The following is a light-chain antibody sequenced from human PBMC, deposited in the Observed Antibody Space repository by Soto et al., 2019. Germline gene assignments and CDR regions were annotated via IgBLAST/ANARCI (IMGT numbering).Light chain of an antibody. CDR1: SSNIGSNT. CDR3: AAWDDSLNWV. V-gene: IGLV1-44*01. J-gene: IGLJ3*02. CDR2: SNN. Sequence: QSVLTQPPSASGTPGQRVTIACSGSSSNIGSNTVNWYQQLPGTAPKLLIYSNNQRPSGVPDRSAGSKSGTSASLAISGLQSEGEADYYCAAWDDSLNWVFGGGTKLTVL.